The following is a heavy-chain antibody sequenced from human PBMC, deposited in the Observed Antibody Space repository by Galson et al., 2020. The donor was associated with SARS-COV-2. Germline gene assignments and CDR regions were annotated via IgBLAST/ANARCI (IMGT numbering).Heavy chain of an antibody. CDR2: IYWDDDM. CDR1: GFSLSTSGVG. CDR3: AHRPGSWYWGYFDY. D-gene: IGHD6-13*01. V-gene: IGHV2-5*02. J-gene: IGHJ4*02. Sequence: SGPTLVKPTQTLTLTCTFSGFSLSTSGVGVGWIRQPPGKALEWLALIYWDDDMRYSPSLKSRLTITKDTSKNQVVLTMTNMDPVDTATYYCAHRPGSWYWGYFDYWGQGTLVTVSS.